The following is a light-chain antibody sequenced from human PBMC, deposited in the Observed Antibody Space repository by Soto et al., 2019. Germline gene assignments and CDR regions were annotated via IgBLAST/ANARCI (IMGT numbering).Light chain of an antibody. CDR3: HQLNNYPYT. J-gene: IGKJ2*01. CDR2: AAS. Sequence: IQLTQSPSSLSASVGARVTITCRASQGISSYLAWYRQKPGKVPELLIYAASTLQSGVPSRFSGSRSGTDFTLTISSLQPEDFATYYCHQLNNYPYTFGQGTKLEI. CDR1: QGISSY. V-gene: IGKV1-9*01.